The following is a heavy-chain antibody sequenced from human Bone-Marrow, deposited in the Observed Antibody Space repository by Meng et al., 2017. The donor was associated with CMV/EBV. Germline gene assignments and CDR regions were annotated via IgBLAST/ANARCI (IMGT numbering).Heavy chain of an antibody. D-gene: IGHD6-19*01. CDR3: ARMSSGWNLGWFDP. V-gene: IGHV5-10-1*01. Sequence: SGYSVTNYWITWGRQMPGKGLEWMGRFDPSDSYTNYSQSFQGHVTFSADRTISTAYLQWSSLKASDTAMYYCARMSSGWNLGWFDPWGQGTPVTVSS. J-gene: IGHJ5*02. CDR1: GYSVTNYW. CDR2: FDPSDSYT.